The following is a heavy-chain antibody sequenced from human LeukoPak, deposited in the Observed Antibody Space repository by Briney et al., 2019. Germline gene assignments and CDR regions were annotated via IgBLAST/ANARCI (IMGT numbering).Heavy chain of an antibody. CDR2: IYYSGST. D-gene: IGHD2-2*01. J-gene: IGHJ4*02. CDR1: TGSFSNYY. Sequence: PSETLSLTCPVYTGSFSNYYWSWIRQPPGKGLEWIGSIYYSGSTYYNPSLKSRVTISVDTSKNQFSLKLSSVTAADTAVYYCARPQGYQLLDFEYWGQGTLVTVSS. V-gene: IGHV4-39*01. CDR3: ARPQGYQLLDFEY.